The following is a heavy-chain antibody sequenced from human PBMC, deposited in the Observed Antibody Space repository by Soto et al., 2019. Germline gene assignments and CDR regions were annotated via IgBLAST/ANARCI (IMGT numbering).Heavy chain of an antibody. V-gene: IGHV3-23*01. CDR3: ANGGGRDYAFDI. Sequence: GGSLRLSCAASGFPFSSYAMSWVRQAPGKGLEWVSAISGSGGSTYYADSVKGRFTISRDNSKNTLYLQMNSLIAEDTAVYYCANGGGRDYAFDIWGQGTMVTVSS. CDR1: GFPFSSYA. J-gene: IGHJ3*02. CDR2: ISGSGGST. D-gene: IGHD3-16*01.